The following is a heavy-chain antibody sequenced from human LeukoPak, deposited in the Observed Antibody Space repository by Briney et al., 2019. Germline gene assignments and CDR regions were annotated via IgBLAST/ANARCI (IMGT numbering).Heavy chain of an antibody. D-gene: IGHD5-18*01. CDR2: IWYDGSNK. CDR3: AKDLDTAMVDYYYYGMDV. J-gene: IGHJ6*02. CDR1: GFTFSSYG. V-gene: IGHV3-33*06. Sequence: HPGRSLRLSCAASGFTFSSYGMHWVRQAPGKGLEWVAVIWYDGSNKYYADSVKGRFTISRDNSKNTLYLQMNSLRAEDTAVYYCAKDLDTAMVDYYYYGMDVWGQGTTVTVSS.